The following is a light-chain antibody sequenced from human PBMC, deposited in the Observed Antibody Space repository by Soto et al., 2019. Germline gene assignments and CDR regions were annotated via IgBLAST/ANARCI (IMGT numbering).Light chain of an antibody. Sequence: DIQLTQSPSFLSASVGDRVTITCQASQGISSYLAWYQQKPGKAPKLLIYAASTLQSGVPSRFSGSGSGTEFTLTISSLQPEDFATYYCQQLNSYPQTFGPGTKVDIK. J-gene: IGKJ3*01. CDR1: QGISSY. CDR2: AAS. CDR3: QQLNSYPQT. V-gene: IGKV1-9*01.